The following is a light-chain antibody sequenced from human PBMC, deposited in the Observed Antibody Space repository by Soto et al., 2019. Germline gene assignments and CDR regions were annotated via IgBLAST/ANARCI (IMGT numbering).Light chain of an antibody. V-gene: IGKV1-39*01. CDR1: QSISKD. CDR3: QQSYSTPPYT. CDR2: AAS. J-gene: IGKJ2*01. Sequence: DIQMTQSPSSLSASVGDRVTITCRASQSISKDLYWYQQKPGKAPKLLIYAASKLQGGVPSRFSGSGSGTDFTLTISSLQPEDFATYYCQQSYSTPPYTFGQGTRLEIK.